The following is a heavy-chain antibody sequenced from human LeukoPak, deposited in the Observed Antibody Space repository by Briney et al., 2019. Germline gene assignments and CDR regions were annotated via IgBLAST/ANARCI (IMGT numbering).Heavy chain of an antibody. V-gene: IGHV3-23*01. D-gene: IGHD1-26*01. CDR3: AKNLLGSGAYSWYFDL. CDR1: GFTFSSYA. Sequence: WGSLTLSCAASGFTFSSYAMSWVRQAPGKGLEWVSLISGSGGSTYYADSVKGRFTISRDNSKNTLYLQMHSLRAEDTAVYFCAKNLLGSGAYSWYFDLWGRGTRVTFSS. CDR2: ISGSGGST. J-gene: IGHJ2*01.